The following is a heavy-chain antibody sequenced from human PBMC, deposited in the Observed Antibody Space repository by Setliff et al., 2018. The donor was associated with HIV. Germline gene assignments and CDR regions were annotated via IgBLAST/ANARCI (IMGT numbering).Heavy chain of an antibody. CDR2: IHSSGST. CDR1: GGSVNDFY. J-gene: IGHJ4*02. CDR3: LLDVPLILRTSPPL. V-gene: IGHV4-4*09. D-gene: IGHD1-7*01. Sequence: PSETLSLTCTVSGGSVNDFYCNWIRQPPGKGPEWIGYIHSSGSTIYNPSLKSRVTMSVDTTKNQFSLKLNTVTAADTATYYCLLDVPLILRTSPPLWGQGTPVTVSS.